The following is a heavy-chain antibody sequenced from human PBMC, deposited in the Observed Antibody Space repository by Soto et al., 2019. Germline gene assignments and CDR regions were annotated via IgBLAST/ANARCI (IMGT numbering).Heavy chain of an antibody. Sequence: SETLSLTCSVSGGTINSGDYFWSWIRQPPGKGLEWIGSIFYTGSTYYSPSLKSRASMSMDTSKNLFSLKLSSVTAADTAVYYCARELRGGYDSWGSPDFRWFDPWGQGTLVTVSS. CDR3: ARELRGGYDSWGSPDFRWFDP. V-gene: IGHV4-30-4*02. J-gene: IGHJ5*02. CDR1: GGTINSGDYF. CDR2: IFYTGST. D-gene: IGHD5-12*01.